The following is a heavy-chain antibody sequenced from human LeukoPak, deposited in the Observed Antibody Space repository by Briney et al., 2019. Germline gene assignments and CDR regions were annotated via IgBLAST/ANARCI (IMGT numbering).Heavy chain of an antibody. CDR1: GGSISSYY. Sequence: SETLSLTCTVSGGSISSYYWSWIRQPPGKGLEWIGYIYYSGSTNYNPSLKSRVTISVDTSKNQFSLKLSSVTAADTAVYYCASADGDGDWLDPWGQGTLVTVYS. CDR3: ASADGDGDWLDP. CDR2: IYYSGST. V-gene: IGHV4-59*08. J-gene: IGHJ5*02. D-gene: IGHD5-24*01.